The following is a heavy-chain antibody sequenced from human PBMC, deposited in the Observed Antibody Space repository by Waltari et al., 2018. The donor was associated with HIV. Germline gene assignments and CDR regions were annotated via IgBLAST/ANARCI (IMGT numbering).Heavy chain of an antibody. V-gene: IGHV3-7*01. CDR2: IKQNENPR. Sequence: VQLVEHGGALAQSGCYLMLSWAATGFSFSPYWHGWVRQAPGKGLKRVATIKQNENPRDYLDSVTGRFIISRDSAKSNLFLQNNGLRVEETAVYYWARGYYFGSGRGARSWFGPWGQGTLVTVSS. J-gene: IGHJ5*02. D-gene: IGHD3-10*01. CDR1: GFSFSPYW. CDR3: ARGYYFGSGRGARSWFGP.